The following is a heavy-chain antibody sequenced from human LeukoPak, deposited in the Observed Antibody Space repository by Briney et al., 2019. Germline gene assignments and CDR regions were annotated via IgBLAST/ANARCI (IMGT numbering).Heavy chain of an antibody. CDR2: IYHSGST. CDR3: ARVSTVAAYYLDY. CDR1: GYSISSGYY. V-gene: IGHV4-38-2*02. Sequence: SETLSLTCTVSGYSISSGYYWGWIRQPPGKGLEWIGSIYHSGSTYYNPSLKSRVTISVDTSKNQFSLKLSSVTAADTAVYYCARVSTVAAYYLDYWGQGTVVTVSS. J-gene: IGHJ4*02. D-gene: IGHD6-19*01.